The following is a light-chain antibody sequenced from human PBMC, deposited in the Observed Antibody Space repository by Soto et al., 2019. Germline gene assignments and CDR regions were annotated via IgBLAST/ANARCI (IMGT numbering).Light chain of an antibody. CDR2: GKS. Sequence: EIVMTQSPATLSVSPGERATLSCRASQSVSSNLAWYQQKPGQSPRLLIYGKSTRATGIPARFSGSGSGTEFTLTISSPQSEDFAVYYCHQYNFWPTFGQGTKVDIK. CDR3: HQYNFWPT. V-gene: IGKV3-15*01. CDR1: QSVSSN. J-gene: IGKJ1*01.